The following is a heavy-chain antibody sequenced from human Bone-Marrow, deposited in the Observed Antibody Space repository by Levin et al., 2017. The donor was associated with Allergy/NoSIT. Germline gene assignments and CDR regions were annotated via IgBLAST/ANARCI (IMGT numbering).Heavy chain of an antibody. D-gene: IGHD3-16*01. V-gene: IGHV3-11*05. Sequence: GESLKISCAASGFSFSYYYMNWIRQAPGKGLEWVSYISTTGSYTKYADSVTGRFTVSRDNAKNSVFLQMNSLRAEDTAIYYCARDRGGEWIDFWGQGALVTVSS. J-gene: IGHJ4*02. CDR2: ISTTGSYT. CDR1: GFSFSYYY. CDR3: ARDRGGEWIDF.